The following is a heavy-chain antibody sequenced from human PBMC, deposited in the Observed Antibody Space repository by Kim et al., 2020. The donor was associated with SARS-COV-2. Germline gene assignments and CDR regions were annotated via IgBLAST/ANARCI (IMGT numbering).Heavy chain of an antibody. V-gene: IGHV3-7*01. CDR2: ITYDESEK. D-gene: IGHD6-6*01. CDR3: VRDVEYRFDY. J-gene: IGHJ4*02. Sequence: GGSLRLSCAVSGFSFSSHCMRWVRQAPGKGLEWVADITYDESEKYYVDSVKGRFTISRDNDKNSLYLQMNSLRAEDTAVYYCVRDVEYRFDYWGQGALGTLSS. CDR1: GFSFSSHC.